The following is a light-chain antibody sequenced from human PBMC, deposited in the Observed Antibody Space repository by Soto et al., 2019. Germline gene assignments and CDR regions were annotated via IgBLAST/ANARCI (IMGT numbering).Light chain of an antibody. V-gene: IGKV3-20*01. CDR1: QSLSSNN. J-gene: IGKJ4*01. CDR2: AAA. CDR3: QQYGTSPLT. Sequence: EIVVTQSPATLSVSPGERATLSCRASQSLSSNNLAWYQQRPGQAPRLLIYAAASRAAGVPDRFSGSGSGTDFTLTITRLGPEDFAVYFCQQYGTSPLTFGGGTKVEI.